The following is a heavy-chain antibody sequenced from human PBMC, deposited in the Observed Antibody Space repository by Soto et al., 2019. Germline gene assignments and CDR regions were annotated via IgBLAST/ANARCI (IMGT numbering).Heavy chain of an antibody. J-gene: IGHJ6*02. CDR3: ARVSQEWAESSSSRGYYYYGMDV. CDR2: IIPIFGTA. CDR1: GGTFSSYA. Sequence: SVKVSCKASGGTFSSYAISWVRQAPGQGLEWMGGIIPIFGTANYAQKFQGRVTITADKSTSTAYMELSSLRSEDTAVYYCARVSQEWAESSSSRGYYYYGMDVWGQGTTVNVSS. D-gene: IGHD6-6*01. V-gene: IGHV1-69*06.